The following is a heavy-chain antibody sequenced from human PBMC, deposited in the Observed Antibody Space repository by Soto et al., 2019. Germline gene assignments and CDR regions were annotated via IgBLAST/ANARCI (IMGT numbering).Heavy chain of an antibody. CDR3: ARSTEWNAFDL. V-gene: IGHV3-53*02. CDR1: GFTVIRAY. J-gene: IGHJ3*01. CDR2: IYSGGTT. D-gene: IGHD3-3*01. Sequence: EEQLVETGGGLIQPGGSLRLSCAVSGFTVIRAYMNWVRQAPGKGLEWVSVIYSGGTTYHADSVKGRFTISRDNSGNTLFLQMNSLRAEDTAMYYCARSTEWNAFDLWGQGTMVTVSS.